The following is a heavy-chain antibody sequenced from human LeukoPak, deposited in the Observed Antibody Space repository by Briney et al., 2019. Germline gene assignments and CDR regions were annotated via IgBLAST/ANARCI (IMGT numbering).Heavy chain of an antibody. J-gene: IGHJ4*02. D-gene: IGHD5-24*01. CDR2: VYPGGSET. CDR1: GYDFSTYW. CDR3: ARASRDGYNQNFDH. V-gene: IGHV5-51*01. Sequence: GESLKISCKGLGYDFSTYWNAWVRQRPGKGLEWMGIVYPGGSETRYDPSFQGQVTISADRSTSTAYLQWSSLRASDTAMYYCARASRDGYNQNFDHWGQGTLVTVSS.